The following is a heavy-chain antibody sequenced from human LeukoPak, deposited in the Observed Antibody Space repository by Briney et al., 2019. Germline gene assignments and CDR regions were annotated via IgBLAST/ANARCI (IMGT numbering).Heavy chain of an antibody. CDR1: GYTFTNYY. Sequence: ASVKVSCKASGYTFTNYYMSWVRQAPGQGLEWMGIINPSGDTTSYAQKFQGRVTITTDESTSTAYMELSSLRSEDTAVYYCAKGPMVRGVIVYYYYMDVWGKGTTVTVSS. CDR2: INPSGDTT. J-gene: IGHJ6*03. V-gene: IGHV1-46*01. CDR3: AKGPMVRGVIVYYYYMDV. D-gene: IGHD3-10*01.